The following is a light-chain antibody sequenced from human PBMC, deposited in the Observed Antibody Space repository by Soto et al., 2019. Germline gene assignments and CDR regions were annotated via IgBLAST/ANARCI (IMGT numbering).Light chain of an antibody. V-gene: IGLV9-49*01. CDR1: SGYSNYK. CDR2: VGTGGIVG. Sequence: QSVLTQPPSASASLGASVTLTCTLSSGYSNYKVDWYQQRPGKGPRFVMRVGTGGIVGSKGDGIPDRFSVLGSGLNRYLTIKNIKEEDESDYHCGADHGSGSNFVLYVFGTGTKVTVL. CDR3: GADHGSGSNFVLYV. J-gene: IGLJ1*01.